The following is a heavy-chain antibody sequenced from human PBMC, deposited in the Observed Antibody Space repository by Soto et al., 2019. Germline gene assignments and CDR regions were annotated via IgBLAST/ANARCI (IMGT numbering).Heavy chain of an antibody. CDR3: ARPSAHWDDFAY. V-gene: IGHV4-39*01. J-gene: IGHJ4*02. CDR2: IYYSGST. CDR1: GGSISSSSYY. D-gene: IGHD7-27*01. Sequence: SETLSLTCTVSGGSISSSSYYWGWIRQPPGKGLEWIGSIYYSGSTYYNPSLKSRVTISVDTSKNQFSLKLSSVTAADTAVYYCARPSAHWDDFAYWGQGTLVTVSS.